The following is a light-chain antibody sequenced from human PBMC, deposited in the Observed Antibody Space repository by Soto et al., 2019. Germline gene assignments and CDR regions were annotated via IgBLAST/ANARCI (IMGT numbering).Light chain of an antibody. CDR2: GAS. J-gene: IGKJ1*01. V-gene: IGKV3-15*01. CDR1: QSISSN. Sequence: EIVMTQSPATLSVSPGERATLSCRASQSISSNLAWYQQKPGQAPRLLIYGASTRLTGTPARFSGSGSGTEFTLTISSLQSEDFAIYYCQQYSERWTFGQGTKVDIK. CDR3: QQYSERWT.